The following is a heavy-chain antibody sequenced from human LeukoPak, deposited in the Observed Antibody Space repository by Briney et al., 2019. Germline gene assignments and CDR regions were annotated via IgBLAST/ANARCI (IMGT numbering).Heavy chain of an antibody. CDR3: AREGGSGSYSGNFDY. CDR2: IWSDGTNE. V-gene: IGHV3-33*01. Sequence: PGGSLRLSCAASGFTFSNYGMHWVRQAPGKALEWVAFIWSDGTNEHYVDSVKGRFIISRDNSENTLYLQMTSLRAEDTAVYTCAREGGSGSYSGNFDYWGQGALVTVSS. CDR1: GFTFSNYG. D-gene: IGHD1-26*01. J-gene: IGHJ4*02.